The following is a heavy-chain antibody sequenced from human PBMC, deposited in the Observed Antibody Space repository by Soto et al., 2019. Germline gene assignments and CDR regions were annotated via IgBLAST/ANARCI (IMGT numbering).Heavy chain of an antibody. Sequence: EVQLAESGGGLVQAGGSLRLSCAASGFIFSSYAMHWVRQAPGKGLEYVSAISSNGVSTYYANSVKGRFTISRDNSKNTLYLQMGSLRPEDMAVYYCARGGFDFWSAYYTGFDSWGQGTLVTVSS. V-gene: IGHV3-64*01. CDR2: ISSNGVST. D-gene: IGHD3-3*01. J-gene: IGHJ4*02. CDR1: GFIFSSYA. CDR3: ARGGFDFWSAYYTGFDS.